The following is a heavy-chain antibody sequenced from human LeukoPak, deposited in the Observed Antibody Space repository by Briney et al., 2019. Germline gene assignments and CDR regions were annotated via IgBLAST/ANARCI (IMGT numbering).Heavy chain of an antibody. CDR1: GFTFGDYA. J-gene: IGHJ4*02. CDR3: ARFVPYFDY. D-gene: IGHD3-10*01. CDR2: IRSKAYGGTT. V-gene: IGHV3-49*04. Sequence: GGSLRLSCTASGFTFGDYAVSWVRQAPGKGLEWVGFIRSKAYGGTTEYAASVKGRFTISRDDSKSIAYPQLNSLKTEDTAVYCCARFVPYFDYWGQGTLVTVSS.